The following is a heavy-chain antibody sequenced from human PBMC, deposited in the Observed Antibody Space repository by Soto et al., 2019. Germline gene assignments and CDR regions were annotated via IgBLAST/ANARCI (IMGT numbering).Heavy chain of an antibody. D-gene: IGHD3-10*01. J-gene: IGHJ5*02. CDR2: IYYSGST. Sequence: SETLSLTCTVSGGSISSSSYYWGWIRQPPGKGLEWIGSIYYSGSTYYNPSLKSRVTISVDTSKNQFSLKLSPVTAADTAVYYCARHAVKGSWFGELPYNWFDPWGQGTLVTVSS. CDR3: ARHAVKGSWFGELPYNWFDP. V-gene: IGHV4-39*01. CDR1: GGSISSSSYY.